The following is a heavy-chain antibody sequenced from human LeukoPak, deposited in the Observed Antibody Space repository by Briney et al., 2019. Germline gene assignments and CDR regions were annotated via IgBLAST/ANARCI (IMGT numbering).Heavy chain of an antibody. J-gene: IGHJ4*02. CDR3: ARAIYGSD. CDR2: IYSDGST. Sequence: GGSLRLSCAASGFTVSSDYVTWVRQAPGKGLEWVSLIYSDGSTYYADSVKGRFTISRDSSKNTLYLQMNSLRAEDTAVYYCARAIYGSDWGQGTLVTVSS. V-gene: IGHV3-66*01. CDR1: GFTVSSDY. D-gene: IGHD1-1*01.